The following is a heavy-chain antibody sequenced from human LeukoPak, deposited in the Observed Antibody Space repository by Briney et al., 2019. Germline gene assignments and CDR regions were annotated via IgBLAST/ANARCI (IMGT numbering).Heavy chain of an antibody. Sequence: PSETLSLTCAVYGGSFSGYYWSWIRQPPGKGLEWIGEINHSGSTNYNPSLKSRVTISVDTSKNQFSLKLSSVTAADTAVYYCARRPLLLYYYGSGSLKAFDIWGQGTMVTVSS. CDR1: GGSFSGYY. J-gene: IGHJ3*02. CDR3: ARRPLLLYYYGSGSLKAFDI. CDR2: INHSGST. V-gene: IGHV4-34*01. D-gene: IGHD3-10*01.